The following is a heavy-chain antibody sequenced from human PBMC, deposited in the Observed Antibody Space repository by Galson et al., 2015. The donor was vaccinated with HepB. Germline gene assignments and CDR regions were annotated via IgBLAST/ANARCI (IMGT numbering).Heavy chain of an antibody. J-gene: IGHJ5*02. Sequence: ETLSLTCTVSGGSISSSSYYWGWICQPPGKGLEWIGSIYYSGSTYYNPSLKSRVTISVDTSKNQFSLKLSSVTAADTAVYYCARHRGKYYYGSGSPVYNWFDPWGQGTLVTVSS. V-gene: IGHV4-39*01. CDR3: ARHRGKYYYGSGSPVYNWFDP. CDR2: IYYSGST. D-gene: IGHD3-10*01. CDR1: GGSISSSSYY.